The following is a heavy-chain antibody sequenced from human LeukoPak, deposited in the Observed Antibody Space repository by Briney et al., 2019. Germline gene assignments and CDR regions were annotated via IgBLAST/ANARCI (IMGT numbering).Heavy chain of an antibody. V-gene: IGHV3-30*04. CDR3: AKDWAIAGSYYCMDV. CDR1: GFTFSDYA. CDR2: VAYDGSSK. D-gene: IGHD2-2*01. Sequence: GGSLRLSCAASGFTFSDYALHWVRQAPGKGLEWVAFVAYDGSSKYYRDSVKGRFIISRDNSKNTLYLQMNSLRAGDTAVYYCAKDWAIAGSYYCMDVWGKGTTVTISS. J-gene: IGHJ6*03.